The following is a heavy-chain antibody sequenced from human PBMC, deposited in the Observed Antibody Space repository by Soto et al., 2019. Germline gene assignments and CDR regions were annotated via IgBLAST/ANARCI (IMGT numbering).Heavy chain of an antibody. CDR3: ARGGRYTYGYGDYSYGMDV. CDR2: ISGTGSRT. Sequence: EVQVLESGGGLVQPGGSLRHSCAASGFSFGDYAMSWVRQAPGKGLEWVSGISGTGSRTSYADSVRGRFTISRDNVNNTLSLQMDSLRAEDTAVYYCARGGRYTYGYGDYSYGMDVWGQGTTVTVSS. J-gene: IGHJ6*02. V-gene: IGHV3-23*01. CDR1: GFSFGDYA. D-gene: IGHD5-18*01.